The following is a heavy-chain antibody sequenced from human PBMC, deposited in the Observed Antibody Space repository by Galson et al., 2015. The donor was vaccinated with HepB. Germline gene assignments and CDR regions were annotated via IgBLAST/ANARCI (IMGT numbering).Heavy chain of an antibody. J-gene: IGHJ4*02. V-gene: IGHV3-11*06. Sequence: SLRLSCAASGFTFSDYYMSWIRQAPGKGLEWVSYISSSSSYTNYADSVKGRFTISRDNAKSSLYLQMNSLRAEDTAVYYCAREGAGVRGSFDYWGQGTLVTVSS. CDR3: AREGAGVRGSFDY. CDR1: GFTFSDYY. D-gene: IGHD3-10*01. CDR2: ISSSSSYT.